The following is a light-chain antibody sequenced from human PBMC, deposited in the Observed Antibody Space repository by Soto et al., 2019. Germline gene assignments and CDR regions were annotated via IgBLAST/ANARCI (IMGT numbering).Light chain of an antibody. CDR1: SSDVGGYDY. V-gene: IGLV2-8*01. Sequence: QAVVTQPPSASGSPGQSVTISCTGTSSDVGGYDYVSWYQQHPGKAPKLMIYEVTKRPSGVPDRFSGSKSGNTATLTVSGLQAEDEADYYCNSYADTNSVVFGGGTKLTVL. J-gene: IGLJ2*01. CDR2: EVT. CDR3: NSYADTNSVV.